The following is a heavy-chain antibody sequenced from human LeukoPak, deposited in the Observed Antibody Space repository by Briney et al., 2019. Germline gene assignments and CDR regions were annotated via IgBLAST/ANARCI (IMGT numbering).Heavy chain of an antibody. V-gene: IGHV3-48*01. CDR3: ARITVVITYFDY. Sequence: SGGSLRLSCAASGFTFSTYSMNWVRQAPGKGLEWVSYISSGSSIIYYADSVKGRFTISRDNAKNSLYLQMNSLIAEDTAVYYCARITVVITYFDYWGQGALVTVSS. CDR1: GFTFSTYS. D-gene: IGHD3-22*01. CDR2: ISSGSSII. J-gene: IGHJ4*02.